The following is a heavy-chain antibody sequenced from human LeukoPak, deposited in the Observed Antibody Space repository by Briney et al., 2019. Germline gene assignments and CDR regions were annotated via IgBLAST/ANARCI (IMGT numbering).Heavy chain of an antibody. J-gene: IGHJ3*02. Sequence: GGSLRLSCAASGLTFSSYAMSWVRQAPGKGLEWVAAITSDGSKKYYADSVKGRFTISRDNSKNTLYLQMNSLRADDTAVYFCARTSLRYFGSGSYSLDVFDIWGQGTMVTVSS. D-gene: IGHD3-10*01. CDR3: ARTSLRYFGSGSYSLDVFDI. V-gene: IGHV3-30-3*01. CDR1: GLTFSSYA. CDR2: ITSDGSKK.